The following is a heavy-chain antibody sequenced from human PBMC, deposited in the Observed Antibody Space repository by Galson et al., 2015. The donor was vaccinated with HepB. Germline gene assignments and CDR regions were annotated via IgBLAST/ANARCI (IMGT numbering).Heavy chain of an antibody. J-gene: IGHJ4*02. D-gene: IGHD4/OR15-4a*01. CDR3: GKDRIGASANIDH. CDR2: IDNGSGAT. CDR1: GFTFSSSV. V-gene: IGHV3-23*01. Sequence: SLRLSCAASGFTFSSSVMSWVRQAPGKGLEWVSSIDNGSGATYHADSVKGRFATSRDNARNTLYLQMNSMGAEDTAVYYCGKDRIGASANIDHWGQGTMVTVSS.